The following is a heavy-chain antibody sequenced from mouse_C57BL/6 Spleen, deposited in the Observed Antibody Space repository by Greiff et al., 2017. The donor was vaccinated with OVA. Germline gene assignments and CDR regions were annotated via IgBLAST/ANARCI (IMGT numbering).Heavy chain of an antibody. J-gene: IGHJ2*01. Sequence: EVQGVESGGGLVQPKGSLKLSCAASGFSFNTYAMNWVRQAPGKGLEWVARIRSKSNNYATYYADSVKDRFTISRDESESMLYLQMNNLKTEDTAMYYCVRQKGNYFDYWGQGTTLTVSS. CDR3: VRQKGNYFDY. CDR1: GFSFNTYA. CDR2: IRSKSNNYAT. V-gene: IGHV10-1*01.